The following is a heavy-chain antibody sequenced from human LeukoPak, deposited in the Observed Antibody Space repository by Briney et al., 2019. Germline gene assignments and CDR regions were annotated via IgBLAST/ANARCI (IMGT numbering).Heavy chain of an antibody. CDR1: GFTFSSYA. CDR2: ISYDGSNK. CDR3: AKGIWFGESFDY. D-gene: IGHD3-10*01. J-gene: IGHJ4*02. Sequence: GGSLRLSCAASGFTFSSYAMHWVRQAPGKGLEWVAVISYDGSNKYYADSVKGRFTISRDNSKNTLYLQMNSLRAEDTAVYYCAKGIWFGESFDYWGQGTLVTVSS. V-gene: IGHV3-30-3*01.